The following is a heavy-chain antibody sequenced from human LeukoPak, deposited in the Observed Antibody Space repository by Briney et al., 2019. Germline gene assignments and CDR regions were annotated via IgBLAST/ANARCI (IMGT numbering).Heavy chain of an antibody. J-gene: IGHJ6*02. CDR3: ARRITIFGVVMTYYYYGMDV. CDR2: ISGSGGST. Sequence: PGGSLRLSCAASGFTFSSYAMSWVRQAPGKGLEWVSAISGSGGSTYYADSVKGRFTISRDDSKNTLYLQMNSLRAEDTAVYYCARRITIFGVVMTYYYYGMDVWGQGTTVTVSS. D-gene: IGHD3-3*01. V-gene: IGHV3-23*01. CDR1: GFTFSSYA.